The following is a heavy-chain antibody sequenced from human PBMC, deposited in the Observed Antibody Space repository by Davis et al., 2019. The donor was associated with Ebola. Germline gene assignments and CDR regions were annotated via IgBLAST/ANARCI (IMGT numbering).Heavy chain of an antibody. V-gene: IGHV3-21*01. CDR1: GFTFSSYY. Sequence: PGGSLRLSCAASGFTFSSYYMNWVRQAPGKGLEWVSSISSSSNYIYYADSMKGRFTISRDNAKNSLFLQMNSLRAEDTAVYYCAAADIVVVVDGTSYPHAFDTWGQGTVVTVSS. D-gene: IGHD2-15*01. CDR3: AAADIVVVVDGTSYPHAFDT. CDR2: ISSSSNYI. J-gene: IGHJ3*02.